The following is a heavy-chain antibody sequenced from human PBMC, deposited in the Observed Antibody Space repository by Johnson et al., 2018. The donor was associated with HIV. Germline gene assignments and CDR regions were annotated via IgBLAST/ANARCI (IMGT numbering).Heavy chain of an antibody. CDR3: VKEASRGTVTQAPDAFDI. J-gene: IGHJ3*02. CDR2: ISYDGSNK. V-gene: IGHV3-30*18. Sequence: QVQLVESGGGVVQPGRSLRLSCAASGFTFSSYGMHWVRQAPGKGLEWVAVISYDGSNKYYVDSVKGRFTISRVNSKNMLYLQMNSLRVEDTAVYYCVKEASRGTVTQAPDAFDIWGQGTVVTVSS. D-gene: IGHD4-17*01. CDR1: GFTFSSYG.